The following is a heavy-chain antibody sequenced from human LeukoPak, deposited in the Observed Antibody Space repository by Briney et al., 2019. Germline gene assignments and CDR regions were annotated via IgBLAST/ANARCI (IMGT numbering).Heavy chain of an antibody. V-gene: IGHV3-23*01. Sequence: GGSLRLSCAASGFTFSRFAMSWVRQAPGKGPEWVSGISGGGGNTYYADSVKGRFTISRDDSKSTLFLQMNSLRVEDTAVYYCANSPYVGDHGGPSAWGQGTLVTVSS. CDR3: ANSPYVGDHGGPSA. CDR1: GFTFSRFA. J-gene: IGHJ5*02. CDR2: ISGGGGNT. D-gene: IGHD4-23*01.